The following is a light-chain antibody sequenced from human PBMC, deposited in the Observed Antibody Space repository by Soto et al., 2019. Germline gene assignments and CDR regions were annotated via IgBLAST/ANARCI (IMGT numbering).Light chain of an antibody. Sequence: EIVMTQSPGTLPVSPGERVTLSCRASQSVDSNLAWYSQRPGQAPRLLIYGASTRATGIPARFSGSGSGTEFTLTISGLQSEDFAVYFCHQYNNWLWTFGQGTRVEIK. CDR1: QSVDSN. CDR3: HQYNNWLWT. V-gene: IGKV3-15*01. J-gene: IGKJ1*01. CDR2: GAS.